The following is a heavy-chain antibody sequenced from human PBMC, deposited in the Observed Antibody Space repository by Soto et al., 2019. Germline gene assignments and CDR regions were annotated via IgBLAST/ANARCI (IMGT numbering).Heavy chain of an antibody. CDR3: ARRHHSGMDV. Sequence: GESLKISCKGSGYSFDITWLAWLRQVPGKGLEWVGIIYPGDSDTRYSPSLEGQVTLSVDKSISTAYLQWSGLKASDTAMYYCARRHHSGMDVWGQGTTVIVSS. V-gene: IGHV5-51*01. CDR1: GYSFDITW. J-gene: IGHJ6*02. CDR2: IYPGDSDT.